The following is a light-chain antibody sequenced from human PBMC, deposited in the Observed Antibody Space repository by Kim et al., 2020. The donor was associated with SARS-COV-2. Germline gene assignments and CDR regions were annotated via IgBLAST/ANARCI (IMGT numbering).Light chain of an antibody. V-gene: IGKV3-11*01. CDR1: QSVGTS. Sequence: LSPGETATLSCRASQSVGTSVGWYQQKPGQAPRLLIYDASNRATGSPARFSRSGSGTDFTLTISSLESEDFAVYYCQQRTDWPLTFGGGTKVDIK. J-gene: IGKJ4*01. CDR2: DAS. CDR3: QQRTDWPLT.